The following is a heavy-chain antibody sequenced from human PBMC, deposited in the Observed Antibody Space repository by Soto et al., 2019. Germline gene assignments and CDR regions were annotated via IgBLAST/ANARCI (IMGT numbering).Heavy chain of an antibody. D-gene: IGHD3-16*01. CDR1: GFTFSRYW. Sequence: PGESLKISCAASGFTFSRYWMSWVRQAPGKGLEWVSGINWNGNSRGYADSVKGRFTISRDNAKNSVYLQMNSLRAGDTAVYYCARAGFGSPFDYWGQGTLVTVSS. J-gene: IGHJ4*02. CDR2: INWNGNSR. CDR3: ARAGFGSPFDY. V-gene: IGHV3-20*04.